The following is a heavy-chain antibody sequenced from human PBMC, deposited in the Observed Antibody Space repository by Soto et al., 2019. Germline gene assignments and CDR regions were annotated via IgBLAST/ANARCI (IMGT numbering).Heavy chain of an antibody. D-gene: IGHD6-13*01. CDR1: GDSVSSNSAA. Sequence: SHTLTLNCTISGDSVSSNSAAWNWIRQSPSRGLEWLGRTYYRSKWYNDYAVSVKSRITINPDTSKNQFSLQLNSVTPEDTAVYYCARDSAAAGTGGMDVWGQGTTVTVSS. V-gene: IGHV6-1*01. J-gene: IGHJ6*02. CDR2: TYYRSKWYN. CDR3: ARDSAAAGTGGMDV.